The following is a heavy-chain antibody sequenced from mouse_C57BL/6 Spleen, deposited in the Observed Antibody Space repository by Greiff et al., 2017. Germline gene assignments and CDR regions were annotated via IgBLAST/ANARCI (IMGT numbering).Heavy chain of an antibody. D-gene: IGHD1-1*01. CDR2: ISGGGGNT. CDR3: ARHDTTVVATRYYFDY. Sequence: EVHLVESGGGLVKPGGSLKLSCAASGFTFSSYTMSWVRQTPEKRLEWVATISGGGGNTYYPDSVKGRFTISRDNAKNTLYLQMSSLRSEDTALYYCARHDTTVVATRYYFDYWGQGTTLTVSS. J-gene: IGHJ2*01. CDR1: GFTFSSYT. V-gene: IGHV5-9*01.